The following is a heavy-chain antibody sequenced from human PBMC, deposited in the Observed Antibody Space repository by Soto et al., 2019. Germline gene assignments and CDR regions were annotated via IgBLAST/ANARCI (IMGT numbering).Heavy chain of an antibody. J-gene: IGHJ2*01. CDR1: GYTFTSYY. CDR2: INPSGGST. Sequence: QVQLVQSGAEVKKPGASVKVSCKASGYTFTSYYMHWVRQAPGQGLEWMGIINPSGGSTSYAQKFQGIATITRDTSTSTVYLGLSGLRSEDTAVYYCARDLYDGDSPYWYFDLWGRGTLVTVSS. V-gene: IGHV1-46*01. D-gene: IGHD4-17*01. CDR3: ARDLYDGDSPYWYFDL.